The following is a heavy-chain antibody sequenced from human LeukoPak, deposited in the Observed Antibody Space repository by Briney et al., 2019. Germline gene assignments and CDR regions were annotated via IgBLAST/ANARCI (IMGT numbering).Heavy chain of an antibody. V-gene: IGHV3-30*01. J-gene: IGHJ3*02. CDR1: GFTISSYA. D-gene: IGHD6-13*01. CDR3: ARVGQQLVLIPGNDAFDI. CDR2: ISYDGSNK. Sequence: GRSLRLSCAASGFTISSYAMHWVRQAPGKGLEWVAVISYDGSNKYYADSVKGRFTISRDNSKNTLYLQMNSLRAEDTAVYYCARVGQQLVLIPGNDAFDIWGQGTMVTVSS.